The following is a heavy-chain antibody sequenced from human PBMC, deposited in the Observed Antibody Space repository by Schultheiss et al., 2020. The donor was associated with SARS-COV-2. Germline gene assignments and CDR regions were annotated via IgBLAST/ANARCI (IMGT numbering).Heavy chain of an antibody. V-gene: IGHV3-30*03. J-gene: IGHJ4*02. CDR1: GFTFSSYG. CDR3: ARDEGD. CDR2: ISYDGSNK. Sequence: GESLKISCAASGFTFSSYGMHWVRQAPGKGLEWVAVISYDGSNKYYADSVKGRFTISRDNSKNTLYLQMNSLRAEDTAVYYCARDEGDWGQGTLVTVSS. D-gene: IGHD3-16*01.